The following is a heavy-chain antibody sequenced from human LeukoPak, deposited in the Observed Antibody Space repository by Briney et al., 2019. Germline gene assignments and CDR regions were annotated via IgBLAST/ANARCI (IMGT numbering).Heavy chain of an antibody. V-gene: IGHV3-7*01. Sequence: GGTLTLSCATSGFSFNSFCITWLRHATEKGLEWVANIKQDGSEKYYVDSVKGRFTISRDNAKNSLYLQMNSLRAEDTAVYYCASSIFGVIIKRDLYYYYMDVWGKGTTVTVSS. CDR2: IKQDGSEK. D-gene: IGHD3-3*01. CDR1: GFSFNSFC. CDR3: ASSIFGVIIKRDLYYYYMDV. J-gene: IGHJ6*03.